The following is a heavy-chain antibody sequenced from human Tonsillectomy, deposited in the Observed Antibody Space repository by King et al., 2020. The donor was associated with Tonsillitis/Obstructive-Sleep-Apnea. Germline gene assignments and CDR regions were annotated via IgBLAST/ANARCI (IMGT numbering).Heavy chain of an antibody. V-gene: IGHV3-48*03. Sequence: VQLVESGGGLVQPGGFLRLSCAASGFTFSSYEMNWVRQAPGKGLEWVSYISSRGSTIHYADSVKGRFTISRDNAKNSLYLQMNSLRAEDTAVYYCARGIGAPYCTHGVCYGDGMDVWGQGTTVTVSS. D-gene: IGHD2-8*01. CDR1: GFTFSSYE. CDR2: ISSRGSTI. CDR3: ARGIGAPYCTHGVCYGDGMDV. J-gene: IGHJ6*02.